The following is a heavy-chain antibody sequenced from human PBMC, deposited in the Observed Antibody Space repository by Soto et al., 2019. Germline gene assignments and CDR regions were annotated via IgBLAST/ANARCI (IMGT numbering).Heavy chain of an antibody. CDR1: GFTFSSYA. D-gene: IGHD2-2*01. CDR3: AKGRRGCSSTSCYLDY. V-gene: IGHV3-23*01. Sequence: GESLKISCAASGFTFSSYAMSWVRQAPGEGLEWVSAISGSGGSTYYADSVKGRFTISRDNSKNTLYLQMNSLRAEDTAVYYCAKGRRGCSSTSCYLDYWGQGTLVTVSS. CDR2: ISGSGGST. J-gene: IGHJ4*02.